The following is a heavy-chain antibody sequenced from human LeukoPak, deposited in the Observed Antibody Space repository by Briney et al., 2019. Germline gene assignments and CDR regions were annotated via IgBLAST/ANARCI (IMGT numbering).Heavy chain of an antibody. Sequence: GGSLRLSCAASGFTFSSYAMSWARQAPGKGLEWVSAISGSGGSTYYADSVKGRFTISRDNSKNTLYLQMNSLRAEDTAVYYCAKGYGAGFGSGTTNYYYYGMDVWGQGTTVTVSS. J-gene: IGHJ6*02. CDR1: GFTFSSYA. V-gene: IGHV3-23*01. CDR2: ISGSGGST. D-gene: IGHD3-10*01. CDR3: AKGYGAGFGSGTTNYYYYGMDV.